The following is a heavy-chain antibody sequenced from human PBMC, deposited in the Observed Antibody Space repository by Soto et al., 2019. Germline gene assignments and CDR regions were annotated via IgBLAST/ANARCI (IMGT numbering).Heavy chain of an antibody. V-gene: IGHV4-30-2*05. CDR2: IYHGGST. CDR3: ARAYYYDSSGYDY. J-gene: IGHJ4*02. D-gene: IGHD3-22*01. Sequence: TSETLSLTCAVSGGSISSGGYSWSWIRQPPGKGLEWIGYIYHGGSTYYNPSLKSRVTISVDTSKNQFSLKLSSVTAADTAVYYCARAYYYDSSGYDYWGQGTLVTVSS. CDR1: GGSISSGGYS.